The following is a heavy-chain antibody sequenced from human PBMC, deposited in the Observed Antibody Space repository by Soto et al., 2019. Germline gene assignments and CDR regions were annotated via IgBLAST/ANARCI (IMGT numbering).Heavy chain of an antibody. V-gene: IGHV3-33*01. CDR2: IWYDGSNK. D-gene: IGHD3-16*01. J-gene: IGHJ5*02. CDR3: VGGQGVATKVGSFDP. CDR1: GFTFSSYG. Sequence: GGSLRLSCEASGFTFSSYGIHWVRQAPGKGLEWVAVIWYDGSNKYYADSVKGRFSISRDNSKNTLYLLMNSLRAEDTAVYYWVGGQGVATKVGSFDPWGTGTLVT.